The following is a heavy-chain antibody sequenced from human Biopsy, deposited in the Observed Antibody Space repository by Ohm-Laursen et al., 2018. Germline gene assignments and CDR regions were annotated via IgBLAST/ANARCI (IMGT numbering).Heavy chain of an antibody. V-gene: IGHV4-31*01. CDR3: ARGDYFDSNGYFWFDP. Sequence: SETLSLTCTVSGGSISSGGSYWSWIRQRPGKGLEWIGYIFNSANTYYNPSLKNLISISGDTSKNQFSLKLNSVTAADTAVYYCARGDYFDSNGYFWFDPWGQETLVTVSS. CDR1: GGSISSGGSY. CDR2: IFNSANT. D-gene: IGHD3-22*01. J-gene: IGHJ5*02.